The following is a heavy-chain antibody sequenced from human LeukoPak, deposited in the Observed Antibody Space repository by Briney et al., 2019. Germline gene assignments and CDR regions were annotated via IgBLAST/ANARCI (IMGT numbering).Heavy chain of an antibody. Sequence: GGSLRLSCAASGFTFSTYWMHWVRQAPGKGLVWVSRINSDGSSTSYADSVKGRFTISRDNAKNSLYLQMNSLRAEDTAVYYCARVKSRGYGDPDYWGQGTLVTVSS. CDR1: GFTFSTYW. CDR3: ARVKSRGYGDPDY. D-gene: IGHD4-17*01. V-gene: IGHV3-74*01. CDR2: INSDGSST. J-gene: IGHJ4*02.